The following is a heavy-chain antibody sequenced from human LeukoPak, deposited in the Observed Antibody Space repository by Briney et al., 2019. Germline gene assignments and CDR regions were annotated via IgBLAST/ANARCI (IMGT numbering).Heavy chain of an antibody. Sequence: SETLSLTCTVSGGSLSSYYWSWIRQPPGKGLEWIGYIYYSGSTNYTPSLKSRVTISVDTSKNQFSLKLSSVTAADTAVYYCARTYYYGSGSSYGMDVWGQGTTVTVSS. CDR2: IYYSGST. D-gene: IGHD3-10*01. V-gene: IGHV4-59*01. CDR3: ARTYYYGSGSSYGMDV. CDR1: GGSLSSYY. J-gene: IGHJ6*02.